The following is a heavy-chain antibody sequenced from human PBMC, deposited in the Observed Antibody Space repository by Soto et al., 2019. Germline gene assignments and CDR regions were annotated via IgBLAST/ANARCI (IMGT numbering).Heavy chain of an antibody. Sequence: VKVSCKASGFTFTSSAMQWMRQARGQRLEWIGWIVVGSGNTNYAQKFQERVTITRDMSTSTAYMELSSLRSEDTAVYYCATMREMSSSSRSYYMDVWGKGTTVTVSS. J-gene: IGHJ6*03. D-gene: IGHD6-6*01. CDR3: ATMREMSSSSRSYYMDV. CDR1: GFTFTSSA. CDR2: IVVGSGNT. V-gene: IGHV1-58*02.